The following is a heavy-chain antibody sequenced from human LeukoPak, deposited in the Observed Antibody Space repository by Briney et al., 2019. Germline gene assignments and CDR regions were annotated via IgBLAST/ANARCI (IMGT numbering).Heavy chain of an antibody. CDR3: ARVTSSSGWNH. D-gene: IGHD6-19*01. V-gene: IGHV3-48*04. CDR1: GFTFSSYS. CDR2: ISSSSSTI. Sequence: GGSLRLSCAASGFTFSSYSMNWVRQAPGKGLEWVSYISSSSSTIYYADSVKGRFTISRDNAKNSLYLQMNSLRAEDTAVYYCARVTSSSGWNHWGQGTLVTVSS. J-gene: IGHJ4*02.